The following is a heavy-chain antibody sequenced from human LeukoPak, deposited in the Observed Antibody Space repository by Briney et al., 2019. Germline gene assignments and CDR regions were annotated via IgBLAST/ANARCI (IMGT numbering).Heavy chain of an antibody. Sequence: SVKVSCKASGGTFSSYAISWVRQAPGQGLEWIGRIIPILGIANYAQKFQGRVTITADKSTSTAYMELSSLRSEDTAVYYCARSADYYDSSGYYFDYWGQGTLVTVSS. CDR2: IIPILGIA. V-gene: IGHV1-69*04. CDR1: GGTFSSYA. CDR3: ARSADYYDSSGYYFDY. J-gene: IGHJ4*02. D-gene: IGHD3-22*01.